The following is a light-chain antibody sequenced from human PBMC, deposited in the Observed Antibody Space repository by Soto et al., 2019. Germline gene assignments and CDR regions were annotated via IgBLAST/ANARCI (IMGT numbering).Light chain of an antibody. CDR2: EVS. V-gene: IGLV2-14*01. CDR3: SSYATSITYV. J-gene: IGLJ1*01. Sequence: QSALTQPASVSGSPGQSITISCTATSSDVGDYNYVSWYQQHPGKAPKLIIYEVSNRPSGVSNRFSGSKSGNTASLTISGLQAEDEADYYCSSYATSITYVFGTGTKVTVL. CDR1: SSDVGDYNY.